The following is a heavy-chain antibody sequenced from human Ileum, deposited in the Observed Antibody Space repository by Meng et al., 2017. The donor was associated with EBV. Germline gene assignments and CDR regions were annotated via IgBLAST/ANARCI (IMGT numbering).Heavy chain of an antibody. CDR1: GGSISNENDY. CDR2: MYYSGST. D-gene: IGHD6-19*01. Sequence: QLQLQESVPGLVKPSETLSLTCTVSGGSISNENDYWGWIRQPPGKGLEWIGSMYYSGSTYYNPSLKSRVTMSLDTSKNQFSLQLTSVTAADTALYYCATRVAAVKYYFDYWGQGTLVTVFS. CDR3: ATRVAAVKYYFDY. V-gene: IGHV4-39*07. J-gene: IGHJ4*02.